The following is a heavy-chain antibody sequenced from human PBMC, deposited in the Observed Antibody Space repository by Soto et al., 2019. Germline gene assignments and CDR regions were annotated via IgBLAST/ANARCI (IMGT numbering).Heavy chain of an antibody. V-gene: IGHV1-46*01. CDR1: GYTFTSYY. CDR2: VSPSGGST. CDR3: ARMATFGSLNWFDP. J-gene: IGHJ5*02. Sequence: ASVKVSCKASGYTFTSYYIHWVRQAPGQGLEWMGIVSPSGGSTTYAQSFQGRVTMTRDISIATAYMELSSLRSDDTAIYYCARMATFGSLNWFDPWGQGTLVTVSS. D-gene: IGHD3-16*01.